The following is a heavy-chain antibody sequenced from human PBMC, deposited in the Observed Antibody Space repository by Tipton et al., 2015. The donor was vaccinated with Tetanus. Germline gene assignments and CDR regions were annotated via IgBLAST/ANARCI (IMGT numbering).Heavy chain of an antibody. CDR2: VYNSGGT. CDR1: GGPINSGTYS. V-gene: IGHV4-39*01. Sequence: TLSLTCTVSGGPINSGTYSWGWIRQPPGKGLEWIGSVYNSGGTYYNPSLKSRVTISVDTSKNQFSLKLSSVTAADTAVYYCARIYDFWSGYYSDHWGQGTLVTVSS. CDR3: ARIYDFWSGYYSDH. J-gene: IGHJ4*02. D-gene: IGHD3-3*01.